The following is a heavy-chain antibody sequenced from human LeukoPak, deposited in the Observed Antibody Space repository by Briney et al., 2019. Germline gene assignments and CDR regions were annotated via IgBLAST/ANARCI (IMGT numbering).Heavy chain of an antibody. CDR3: ARVGGHYYDSSAYYPLDY. D-gene: IGHD3-22*01. J-gene: IGHJ4*02. V-gene: IGHV1-18*01. CDR2: ISGYNANT. CDR1: GYTFTSYG. Sequence: ASVKVSCKASGYTFTSYGISWVRQAPGQGLEWMGWISGYNANTNYAQKFQDRVTLTTDTSTSTAYTELRSLRSDDTAVYYCARVGGHYYDSSAYYPLDYWGQGTLVTVSS.